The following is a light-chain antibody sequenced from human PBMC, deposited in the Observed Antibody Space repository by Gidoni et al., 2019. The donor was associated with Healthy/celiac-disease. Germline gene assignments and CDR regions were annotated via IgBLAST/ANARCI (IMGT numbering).Light chain of an antibody. Sequence: EIVFTQSPGTLSLSPGERATLSCRASQSVSSSYLAWYQQKPGQAPRLLIYGASSRATGIPERFSGSGSGTDFTLTISRLEPEDFAVYYCQQYGSSLWTFGQGTKVEIK. V-gene: IGKV3-20*01. CDR1: QSVSSSY. CDR3: QQYGSSLWT. CDR2: GAS. J-gene: IGKJ1*01.